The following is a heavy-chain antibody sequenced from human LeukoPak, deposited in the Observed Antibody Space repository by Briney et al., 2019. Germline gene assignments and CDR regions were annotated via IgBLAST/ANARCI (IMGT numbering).Heavy chain of an antibody. D-gene: IGHD3-9*01. CDR2: ISSSGSTI. V-gene: IGHV3-11*04. CDR3: ARDLDYDILTGYNIFDY. Sequence: GGSLRLSCAASGFTFSDYYMSWIRQAPGKGLEWVSYISSSGSTIYYADSVKGRFTISRDNAKNSLYLQMNSLRDEDTAVYYCARDLDYDILTGYNIFDYWGQGTLVTVSS. CDR1: GFTFSDYY. J-gene: IGHJ4*02.